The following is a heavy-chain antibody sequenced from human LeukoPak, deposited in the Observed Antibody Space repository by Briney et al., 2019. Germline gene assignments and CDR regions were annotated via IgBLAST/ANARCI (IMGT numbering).Heavy chain of an antibody. CDR3: ARGGGYSYGYGVIDY. CDR1: GFIFADAW. V-gene: IGHV3-11*04. Sequence: PGESLRLSCVASGFIFADAWMSWVRQAPGKGLEWVSYISGSGSTIYYADSVKGRFTISRDNAKNSLYLQMNSLRAEDTAVYYCARGGGYSYGYGVIDYWGQGTLVTVSS. J-gene: IGHJ4*02. D-gene: IGHD5-18*01. CDR2: ISGSGSTI.